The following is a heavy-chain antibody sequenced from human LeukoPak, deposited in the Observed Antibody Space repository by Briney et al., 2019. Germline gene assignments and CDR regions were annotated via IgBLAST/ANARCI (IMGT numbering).Heavy chain of an antibody. CDR2: INPGGGST. V-gene: IGHV1-46*01. CDR3: ARERDSSSSSAY. CDR1: GYAFTRYS. D-gene: IGHD6-13*01. Sequence: ASVKVSCEASGYAFTRYSMQWVRQAPGQGLEWMGVINPGGGSTNYAQKFQGKVTLTRDTPTSTVYMELSSLTSEGTAVYYCARERDSSSSSAYWGQGTLVTVSS. J-gene: IGHJ4*02.